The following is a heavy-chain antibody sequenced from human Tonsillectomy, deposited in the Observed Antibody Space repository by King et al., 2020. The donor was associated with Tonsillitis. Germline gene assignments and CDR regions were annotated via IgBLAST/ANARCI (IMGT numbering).Heavy chain of an antibody. CDR1: GFTFSSYA. V-gene: IGHV3-30-3*01. J-gene: IGHJ4*02. CDR3: AREGGNYYDRSGEEYFDY. CDR2: ISYDGSNK. D-gene: IGHD3-22*01. Sequence: VQLVESGGGVVQPGRSLRLSCAASGFTFSSYAMHWVRQAPGKGLEWVAVISYDGSNKYYTDSVKGRFTISRDNSKNTLYLQMNSLRAEDTAVYYCAREGGNYYDRSGEEYFDYWGQGTLVTVSS.